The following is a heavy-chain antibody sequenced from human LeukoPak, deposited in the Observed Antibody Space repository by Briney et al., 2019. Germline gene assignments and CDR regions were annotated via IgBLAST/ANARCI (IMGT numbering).Heavy chain of an antibody. Sequence: SETLSLTCTVSGYSISSGYYWGWIRQPPGKGLEWIGSIYYSGSTYYNPSLKSRVTISVDTSKNQFSLKLSSVTAADTAVYYCARVDFTMVRGVIAGYFDCWGQGTLVTVSS. CDR2: IYYSGST. V-gene: IGHV4-38-2*02. J-gene: IGHJ4*02. D-gene: IGHD3-10*01. CDR1: GYSISSGYY. CDR3: ARVDFTMVRGVIAGYFDC.